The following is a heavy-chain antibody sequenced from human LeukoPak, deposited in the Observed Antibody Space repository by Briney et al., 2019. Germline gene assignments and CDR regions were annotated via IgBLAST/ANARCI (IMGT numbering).Heavy chain of an antibody. CDR3: ARDLGDDYGGYPPVSLHHTSGWQWEPGFDY. CDR1: GYTFSNYF. Sequence: GASVKVSCKASGYTFSNYFMHWVRQAPGQGLEWMGIINPSGGATSYAQKFQGRVTMTRDTSTSTVYMELSRLRSEDTAVYYCARDLGDDYGGYPPVSLHHTSGWQWEPGFDYWGQGTLVTVSS. D-gene: IGHD4-17*01. J-gene: IGHJ4*02. V-gene: IGHV1-46*01. CDR2: INPSGGAT.